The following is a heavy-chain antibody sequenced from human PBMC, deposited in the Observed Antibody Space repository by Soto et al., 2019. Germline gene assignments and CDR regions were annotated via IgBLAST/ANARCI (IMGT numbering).Heavy chain of an antibody. Sequence: QVQLVQSGAEVKKPGSSVKVSCKASGGTFSSYAISWVRQAPGQGLEWMGGIIPIFGTANYAPKFQGRVTITADESTSTAYMELSSLRSEDTAVYYCAREQYVKAAAGRAGWFDPWGQGTLVTVSS. D-gene: IGHD6-13*01. V-gene: IGHV1-69*01. CDR2: IIPIFGTA. J-gene: IGHJ5*02. CDR1: GGTFSSYA. CDR3: AREQYVKAAAGRAGWFDP.